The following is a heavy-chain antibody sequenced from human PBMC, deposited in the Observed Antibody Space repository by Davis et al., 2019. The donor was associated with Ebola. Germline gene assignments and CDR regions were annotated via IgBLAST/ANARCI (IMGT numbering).Heavy chain of an antibody. J-gene: IGHJ6*04. Sequence: SETLSLTCTVSGGSISSSSYYWGWIRQPPGKGLEWIGSIYYSGSTYYNPSLKSRVTISVDTSKNQFSLKLSSVTAADTAVYYCSGTTGYYYYGMDVWGKGTTVTVSS. CDR1: GGSISSSSYY. D-gene: IGHD1-7*01. CDR2: IYYSGST. V-gene: IGHV4-39*03. CDR3: SGTTGYYYYGMDV.